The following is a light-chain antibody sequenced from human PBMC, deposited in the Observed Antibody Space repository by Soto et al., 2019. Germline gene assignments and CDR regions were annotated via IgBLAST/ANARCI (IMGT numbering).Light chain of an antibody. Sequence: ETVMTQYPATLSGSPGERAILSCRASQNVFSSLAWYQQKPGQAPRLLIYGASSRATGIPARLSGSGSGTDFTLTISSLQSEDFAGYYCQQYNTLPLTFGQGTKLEIK. V-gene: IGKV3-15*01. CDR3: QQYNTLPLT. CDR1: QNVFSS. CDR2: GAS. J-gene: IGKJ2*01.